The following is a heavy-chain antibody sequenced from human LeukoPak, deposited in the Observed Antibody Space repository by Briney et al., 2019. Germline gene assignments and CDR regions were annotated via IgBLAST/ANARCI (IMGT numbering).Heavy chain of an antibody. Sequence: GGSLRLSCAASGLTFYDQAMHWVRQAPGTGLEWVSLIGNDGSTYYADSVRGLFTISRDISKSSHYMEMSSLRTEDTALYHCASQTKYCSGSAGSYWGAFDLWGQGTMVTVSS. CDR3: ASQTKYCSGSAGSYWGAFDL. CDR1: GLTFYDQA. J-gene: IGHJ3*01. D-gene: IGHD3-10*01. V-gene: IGHV3-43*02. CDR2: IGNDGST.